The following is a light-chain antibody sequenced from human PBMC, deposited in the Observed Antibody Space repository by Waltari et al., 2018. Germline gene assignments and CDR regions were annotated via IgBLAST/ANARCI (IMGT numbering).Light chain of an antibody. CDR2: KDN. V-gene: IGLV3-27*01. CDR3: YSAADNNLGV. CDR1: VLAKKY. Sequence: SYGLTQPSSVSVSPGQTATITCSGDVLAKKYSRWFQQKPGQAPVLVIYKDNERPSGIPERFSGSSSGTTVTLTISGAQVEDEADYYCYSAADNNLGVFGGGTKLTVL. J-gene: IGLJ3*02.